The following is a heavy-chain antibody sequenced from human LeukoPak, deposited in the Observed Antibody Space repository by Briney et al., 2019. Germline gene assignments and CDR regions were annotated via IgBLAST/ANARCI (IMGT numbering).Heavy chain of an antibody. D-gene: IGHD3-10*01. CDR3: ARTRYYYNSRSYGAPYYFDY. J-gene: IGHJ4*02. V-gene: IGHV4-39*01. Sequence: IPSETLSLTCTVSGGSISSSSYYWGWIRQPPGKGLEWIGSIYYSGSTYYNPSLKSRVTISVDTSKNQFSLKLSSVTAADTAVYYCARTRYYYNSRSYGAPYYFDYWGQGTLVTVSS. CDR1: GGSISSSSYY. CDR2: IYYSGST.